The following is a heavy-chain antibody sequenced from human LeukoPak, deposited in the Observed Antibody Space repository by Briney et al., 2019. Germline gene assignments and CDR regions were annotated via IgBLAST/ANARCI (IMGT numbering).Heavy chain of an antibody. Sequence: SETLSLTCTVSGGSISSYCWSWIRQPPGKGLEWIGYIYYSGSTNYNPSLKSRVTISVDTSKNQFSLKLSSVTAADTAVYYCARQIDCSSTSCYVLEPYFDYWGQGTLVTVSS. V-gene: IGHV4-59*01. D-gene: IGHD2-2*01. CDR2: IYYSGST. CDR1: GGSISSYC. J-gene: IGHJ4*02. CDR3: ARQIDCSSTSCYVLEPYFDY.